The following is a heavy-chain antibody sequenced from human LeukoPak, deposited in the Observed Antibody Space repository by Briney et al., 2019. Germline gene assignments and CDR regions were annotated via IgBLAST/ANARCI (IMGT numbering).Heavy chain of an antibody. Sequence: ASVKVSCKASGYTFTSYDINWVRLATGQGLEWMGWMNPNSGNTGYAQKFQGRVTMTRNTSISTAYMELSSLRSEDTAVYYCARWYSRSWYQLAGDFFDYCGQGTLVTVSS. CDR3: ARWYSRSWYQLAGDFFDY. CDR1: GYTFTSYD. V-gene: IGHV1-8*01. D-gene: IGHD6-13*01. J-gene: IGHJ4*02. CDR2: MNPNSGNT.